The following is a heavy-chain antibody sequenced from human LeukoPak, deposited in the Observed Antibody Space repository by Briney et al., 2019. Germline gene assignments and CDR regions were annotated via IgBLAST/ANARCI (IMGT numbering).Heavy chain of an antibody. CDR2: VHYSGTA. D-gene: IGHD4-17*01. V-gene: IGHV4-59*01. Sequence: SETLSLTCTVSDGSITNYDWSWVRQPPGKGLEFIGHVHYSGTANYNPSLRSRVTISIDTSKKHFFLKLKSVTAADTAVYCARGYGDFRVEGRYFHSWGQGTLVTVSS. J-gene: IGHJ4*02. CDR1: DGSITNYD. CDR3: ARGYGDFRVEGRYFHS.